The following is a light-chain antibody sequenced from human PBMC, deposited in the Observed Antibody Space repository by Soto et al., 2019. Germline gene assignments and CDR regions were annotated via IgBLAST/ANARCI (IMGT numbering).Light chain of an antibody. CDR3: CSYAGGNTYV. V-gene: IGLV2-23*01. J-gene: IGLJ1*01. CDR1: TSDVGAYNL. CDR2: EGT. Sequence: QSVLTQPASVSGSPGQSITISCTGTTSDVGAYNLVSWYQRLPGKAPKLLIFEGTKRPSGVSSRFSGSKSGNTASLTIFGLRPEDEADYFCCSYAGGNTYVFGTGTKVTVL.